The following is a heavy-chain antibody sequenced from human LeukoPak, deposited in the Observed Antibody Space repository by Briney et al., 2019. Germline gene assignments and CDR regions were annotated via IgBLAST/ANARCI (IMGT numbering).Heavy chain of an antibody. D-gene: IGHD2-2*01. CDR2: IYYSGST. Sequence: SETLSLTCTVSGGSISSYYWSWIRQPPGKGLEWIGYIYYSGSTNYNPSLKSRVTISVDTSKNQFSLKLSSVTAADTAVYYCARADYCSSTSCYSNSEYYFDYWGQGTLVTVSS. J-gene: IGHJ4*02. CDR1: GGSISSYY. V-gene: IGHV4-59*01. CDR3: ARADYCSSTSCYSNSEYYFDY.